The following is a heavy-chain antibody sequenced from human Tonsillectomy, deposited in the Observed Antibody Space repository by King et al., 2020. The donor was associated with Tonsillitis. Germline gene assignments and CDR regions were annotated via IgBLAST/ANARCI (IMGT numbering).Heavy chain of an antibody. V-gene: IGHV1-46*01. Sequence: QLVQSGAEVKKPGASVKVSCKASGYTFTSYHVHWVRQAPGQGLEWLGIINPSGGSTGSSQKFRGRVTMTRDTSPSTVYMELSSLTSEDTAVYYCASDGARPLLKHRGPGTLVPVSS. CDR2: INPSGGST. CDR3: ASDGARPLLKH. CDR1: GYTFTSYH. J-gene: IGHJ1*01. D-gene: IGHD2/OR15-2a*01.